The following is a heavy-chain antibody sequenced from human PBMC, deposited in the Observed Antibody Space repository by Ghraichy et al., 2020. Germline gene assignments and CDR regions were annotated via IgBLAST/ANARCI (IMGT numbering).Heavy chain of an antibody. V-gene: IGHV3-53*01. CDR1: GFTVRSDS. Sequence: GSLRLSCAAFGFTVRSDSMTWVRQAPGKGLEWVSVIYSGGKTNYADSVKGRFTISRDNSKNTLYLQMNSLRAEDTAVYYCARELRMATINWGPGTLVTVSS. CDR2: IYSGGKT. D-gene: IGHD5-24*01. CDR3: ARELRMATIN. J-gene: IGHJ4*02.